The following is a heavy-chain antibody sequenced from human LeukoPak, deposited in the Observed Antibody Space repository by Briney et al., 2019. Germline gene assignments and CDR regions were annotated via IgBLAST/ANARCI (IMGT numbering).Heavy chain of an antibody. CDR3: ARGATAGRFSLRPTGAYYMDV. Sequence: ASVKVSCKASGYTFTSYGISWVRQAPGQGLEWMGWINPNSGGTNCAQKFQGRVTMTRDTSIYTAYMELSSLRFDDTAVYYCARGATAGRFSLRPTGAYYMDVWGKGTTVTVSS. V-gene: IGHV1-2*02. CDR1: GYTFTSYG. D-gene: IGHD6-13*01. J-gene: IGHJ6*03. CDR2: INPNSGGT.